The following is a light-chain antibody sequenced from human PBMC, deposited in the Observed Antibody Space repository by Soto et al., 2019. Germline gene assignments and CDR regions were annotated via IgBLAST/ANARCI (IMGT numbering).Light chain of an antibody. CDR3: QSYDSSLSGSNV. CDR1: SSNIGAGYY. CDR2: GNS. V-gene: IGLV1-40*01. J-gene: IGLJ1*01. Sequence: QSVLTQPPSVSGAPGQRVTISCTGSSSNIGAGYYVHWYQQLPGTAPKLLIYGNSNRPSGVPDRFSGSKSGTSASLAITGLQAEDEADYYCQSYDSSLSGSNVFGTGTKLTVL.